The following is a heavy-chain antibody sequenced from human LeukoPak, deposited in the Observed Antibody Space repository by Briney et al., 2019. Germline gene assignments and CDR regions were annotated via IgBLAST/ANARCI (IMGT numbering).Heavy chain of an antibody. D-gene: IGHD2-2*01. Sequence: PGGSLRLSCAASGFTFSSYAMHWVRQAPGKGLEWVAVMSYDGSNKYYADSVKGRFTISRDNSKNTLYLQMNSLRAEDTAVYYCARERPAAMPDYWGQGTLVTVSS. CDR3: ARERPAAMPDY. CDR2: MSYDGSNK. V-gene: IGHV3-30*04. J-gene: IGHJ4*02. CDR1: GFTFSSYA.